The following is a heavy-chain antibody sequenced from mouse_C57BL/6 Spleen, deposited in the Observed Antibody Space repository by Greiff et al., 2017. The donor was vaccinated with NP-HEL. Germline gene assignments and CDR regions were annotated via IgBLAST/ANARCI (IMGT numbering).Heavy chain of an antibody. D-gene: IGHD1-1*01. Sequence: QVQLKEPGAELVKPGASVKVSCKASGYTFTSYWMHWVKQRPGQGLEWIGRIHPSDSDTNYNQKFKGKATLTVDKSSSTAYMQLSSLTSEDSAVYYCATRGYGSSYLFAYWGQGTLVTVSA. CDR1: GYTFTSYW. CDR3: ATRGYGSSYLFAY. V-gene: IGHV1-74*01. CDR2: IHPSDSDT. J-gene: IGHJ3*01.